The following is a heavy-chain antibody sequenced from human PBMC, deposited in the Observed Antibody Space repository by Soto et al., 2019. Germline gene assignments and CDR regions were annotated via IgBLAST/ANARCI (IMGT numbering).Heavy chain of an antibody. V-gene: IGHV4-59*01. CDR1: GGSISSYY. CDR3: ARDRDIVVVPGSHYYYYYGMDV. J-gene: IGHJ6*02. Sequence: SETLSLTCTVSGGSISSYYWSWIRQPPGKGLEWIGYIYYSGSTNYNPSLKSRVTISVDTSKNQFSLKLSSVTAADTAVYYCARDRDIVVVPGSHYYYYYGMDVWGQGTKVTVSS. CDR2: IYYSGST. D-gene: IGHD2-2*01.